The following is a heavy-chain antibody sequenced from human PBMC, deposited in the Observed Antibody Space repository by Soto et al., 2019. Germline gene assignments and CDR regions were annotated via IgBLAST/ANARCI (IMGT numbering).Heavy chain of an antibody. CDR1: GYTFKDYD. J-gene: IGHJ2*01. D-gene: IGHD3-3*01. V-gene: IGHV1-8*01. CDR3: ARRMTWSLWCFDL. CDR2: MNPNSCNT. Sequence: QVQMLQAGAEVKKPGTSVSVYCRASGYTFKDYDINWVRRAPGQGLEWMGWMNPNSCNTAYARKFHDRITRTRSVSARTAFMELSSLTPEDTAVYYCARRMTWSLWCFDLWGSGTQVTVSS.